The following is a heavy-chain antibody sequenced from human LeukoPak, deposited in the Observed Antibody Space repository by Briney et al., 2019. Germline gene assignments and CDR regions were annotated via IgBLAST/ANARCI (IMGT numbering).Heavy chain of an antibody. V-gene: IGHV4-61*02. CDR2: IYTSGST. D-gene: IGHD3-10*01. J-gene: IGHJ4*02. CDR3: ARVRWFGELLYKEVHYFDY. Sequence: SQTLSLTCTVSGGSISSGSYYWSWIRQPAGKGLEWIGRIYTSGSTNYNPSLKSRVTISVDKSKNQFSLKLSSVTAADTAVYYCARVRWFGELLYKEVHYFDYWGQGTLVTVSS. CDR1: GGSISSGSYY.